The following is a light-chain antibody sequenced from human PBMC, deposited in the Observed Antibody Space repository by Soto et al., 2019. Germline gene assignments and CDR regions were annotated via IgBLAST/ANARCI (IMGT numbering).Light chain of an antibody. J-gene: IGKJ5*01. CDR1: QSVSSSS. CDR2: GAS. V-gene: IGKV3D-20*02. CDR3: QQRSNWPPIT. Sequence: EIVMRQSRATRSVARGGTGTLSCRDSQSVSSSSLAWYQQKPGRAPRLLIYGASRRATGIPDRFSGSGSGTDFTLTISSLEPEDFAVYYCQQRSNWPPITFGQGTRLEIK.